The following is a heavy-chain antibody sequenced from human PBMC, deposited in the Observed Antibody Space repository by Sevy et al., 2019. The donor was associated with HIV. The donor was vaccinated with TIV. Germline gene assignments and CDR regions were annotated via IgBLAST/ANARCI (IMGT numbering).Heavy chain of an antibody. J-gene: IGHJ4*02. CDR2: MKEDGSEK. D-gene: IGHD5-18*01. Sequence: LSLTCAASGFTFSVYWMNWVRQAPGKGLEWVATMKEDGSEKYYVDSVKGRFTISRDNAKNSLYLQMNSLRAEETAVYYCVGEGVGGYSYSLDYWGQGTLVTVSS. CDR3: VGEGVGGYSYSLDY. CDR1: GFTFSVYW. V-gene: IGHV3-7*01.